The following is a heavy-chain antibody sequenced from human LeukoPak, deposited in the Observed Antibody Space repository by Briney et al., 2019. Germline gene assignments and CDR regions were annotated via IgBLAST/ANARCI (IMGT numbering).Heavy chain of an antibody. CDR2: INQGGSVK. CDR1: GFSFRDFW. D-gene: IGHD5-12*01. Sequence: GGSLRLSCAASGFSFRDFWMTWVRQAPGKRLEWVANINQGGSVKYYVDSVKGRFTISRDDAKSSLYVQMNSLRDEDTAVYYCARFGYSGWNLEYWGQGTLVTVSS. V-gene: IGHV3-7*01. J-gene: IGHJ4*02. CDR3: ARFGYSGWNLEY.